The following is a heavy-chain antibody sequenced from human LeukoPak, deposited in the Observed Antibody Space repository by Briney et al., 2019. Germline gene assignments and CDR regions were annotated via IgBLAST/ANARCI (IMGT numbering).Heavy chain of an antibody. J-gene: IGHJ4*02. CDR2: ISSSGSTI. CDR1: GFTFSDYY. V-gene: IGHV3-11*01. Sequence: GGSLRLSCAASGFTFSDYYMSWVRQAPGKGLEWVSYISSSGSTIYYADSVKGRFTISRDNAKNSLYLQMNSLRAEDAAVYYCAKDFGVMITFGGVSVIDYFDYWGQGTLVTVSS. CDR3: AKDFGVMITFGGVSVIDYFDY. D-gene: IGHD3-16*02.